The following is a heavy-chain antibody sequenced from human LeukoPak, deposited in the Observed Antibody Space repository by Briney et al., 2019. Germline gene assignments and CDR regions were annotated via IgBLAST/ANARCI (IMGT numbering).Heavy chain of an antibody. V-gene: IGHV4-34*01. J-gene: IGHJ3*02. CDR2: INHSGST. Sequence: SETLSLTCAVYGGSFSGYYWSWIRQPPGKGLEWIGEINHSGSTNYNPSLKSRVTISVDTSKNQFSLKLSSVTAADTAVYYCAGPYYADAFDIWGQGTMVTVSS. D-gene: IGHD3-3*01. CDR3: AGPYYADAFDI. CDR1: GGSFSGYY.